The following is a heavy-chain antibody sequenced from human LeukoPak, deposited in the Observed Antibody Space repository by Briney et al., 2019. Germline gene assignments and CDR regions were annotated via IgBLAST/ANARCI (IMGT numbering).Heavy chain of an antibody. CDR1: GCLISKYG. CDR2: ISFSSTHI. CDR3: GRRVAIPRGGSPTAIIPLADEEDSFDY. V-gene: IGHV3-21*01. J-gene: IGHJ4*02. D-gene: IGHD4-23*01. Sequence: PGGALRLSRVPSGCLISKYGMSWVRPAPGEGREWVSSISFSSTHINYADSIQGRFTISRDNAKHSLYLKTNSLSAEDTAVYYCGRRVAIPRGGSPTAIIPLADEEDSFDYWGQGTLVTAAS.